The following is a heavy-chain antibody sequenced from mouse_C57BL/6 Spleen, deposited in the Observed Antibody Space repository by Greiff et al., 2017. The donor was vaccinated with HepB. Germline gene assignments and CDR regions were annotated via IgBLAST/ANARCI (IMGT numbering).Heavy chain of an antibody. CDR1: GYTFTSYG. J-gene: IGHJ3*01. Sequence: VQLQQSGAELARPGASVKLSCKASGYTFTSYGISWVKQRTGQGLEWIGEIYPRSGNTYYNEKFKGKATLTADKSSSTAYMELRSLTSEDSAVYFCAREGYYYGSSYENWFAYWGQGTLVTVSA. V-gene: IGHV1-81*01. CDR2: IYPRSGNT. D-gene: IGHD1-1*01. CDR3: AREGYYYGSSYENWFAY.